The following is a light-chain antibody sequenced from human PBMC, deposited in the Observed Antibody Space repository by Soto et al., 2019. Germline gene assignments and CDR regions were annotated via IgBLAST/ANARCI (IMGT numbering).Light chain of an antibody. CDR1: SSDVGSYNL. V-gene: IGLV2-23*02. J-gene: IGLJ1*01. CDR3: RSYPRSSTYV. CDR2: EVS. Sequence: QSALTQPASVSGSPGQSITISCTGTSSDVGSYNLVSWYQQHPGKAPKLMIYEVSKRPSGVSNRFSGSKSGNTASLTISGLQAEDEADYYCRSYPRSSTYVFGTGTKVTVL.